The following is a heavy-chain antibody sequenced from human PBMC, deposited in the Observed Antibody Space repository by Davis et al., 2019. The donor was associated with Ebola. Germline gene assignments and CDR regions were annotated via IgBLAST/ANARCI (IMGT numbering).Heavy chain of an antibody. D-gene: IGHD5-12*01. CDR2: IYYSGST. J-gene: IGHJ4*02. CDR3: ARSGYTGYDPRINFDF. Sequence: MPSETLSPTCTVPGGSISSYYWSWIRQPPGKGLEWIGYIYYSGSTDYNPSLKGRVTISLDTSKNQFSLKLNSVTAADTAMYYCARSGYTGYDPRINFDFWGQGTLVTVSS. V-gene: IGHV4-59*08. CDR1: GGSISSYY.